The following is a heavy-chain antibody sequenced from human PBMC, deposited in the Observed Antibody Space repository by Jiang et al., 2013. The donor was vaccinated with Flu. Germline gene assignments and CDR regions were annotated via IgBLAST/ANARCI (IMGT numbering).Heavy chain of an antibody. Sequence: TCTVSGGSISSSSYYWGWIRQPPGKGLEWIGSIYYSGSTYYNPSLKSRVTISVDTSKNQFSLKLSSVTAADTAVYYCARHAYNEVYCNPWGQGTLVTVSS. V-gene: IGHV4-39*07. CDR2: IYYSGST. CDR3: ARHAYNEVYCNP. D-gene: IGHD2-15*01. J-gene: IGHJ5*02. CDR1: GGSISSSSYY.